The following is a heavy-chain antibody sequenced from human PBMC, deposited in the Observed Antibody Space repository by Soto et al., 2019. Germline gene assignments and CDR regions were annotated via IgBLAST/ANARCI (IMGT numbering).Heavy chain of an antibody. J-gene: IGHJ4*02. CDR2: ISGSGGST. D-gene: IGHD6-19*01. V-gene: IGHV3-23*01. CDR1: GFTFSSYA. CDR3: AAVIRVYSSGSYFDY. Sequence: GGSLRLSCAASGFTFSSYAMSWVRQAPGKGLEWVSAISGSGGSTYYADSVKGRFTISRDNSKNTLYLQMNSLRAEDTAVYYCAAVIRVYSSGSYFDYWGQGTLVTVSS.